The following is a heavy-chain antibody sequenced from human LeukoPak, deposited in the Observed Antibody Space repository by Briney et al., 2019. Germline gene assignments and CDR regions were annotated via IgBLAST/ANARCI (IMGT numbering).Heavy chain of an antibody. CDR2: INSDGSST. Sequence: PGGSLRLSCAASGFTFSSYWIHWVRQAPGKGLVWVSRINSDGSSTTYADSVKGRFTISRDNSKNTLYLQMNSLRAEDTAVYYCASDYVWGSYRRLDYWGQGTLVTVSS. CDR3: ASDYVWGSYRRLDY. V-gene: IGHV3-74*01. J-gene: IGHJ4*02. D-gene: IGHD3-16*02. CDR1: GFTFSSYW.